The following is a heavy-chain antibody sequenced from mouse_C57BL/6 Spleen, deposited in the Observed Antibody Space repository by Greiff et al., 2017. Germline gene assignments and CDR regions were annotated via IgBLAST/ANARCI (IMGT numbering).Heavy chain of an antibody. D-gene: IGHD4-1*02. CDR3: ARSLNWDYAMDY. Sequence: EVQLQQSGPELVKPGASVKISCKASGYTFTDYYMNWVKQSHGKSLEWIGDINPNNGGTSYNQKFKGKATLTVDKSSSTAYMELRSLTSEDSAVYYCARSLNWDYAMDYWGQGTSVTVSS. CDR2: INPNNGGT. J-gene: IGHJ4*01. CDR1: GYTFTDYY. V-gene: IGHV1-26*01.